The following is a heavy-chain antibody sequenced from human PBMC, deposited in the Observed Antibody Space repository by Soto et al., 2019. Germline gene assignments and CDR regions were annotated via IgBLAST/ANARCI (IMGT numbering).Heavy chain of an antibody. CDR1: GYTFTRYG. CDR3: AMVDVYVTPSPQDV. D-gene: IGHD3-16*01. J-gene: IGHJ6*02. Sequence: QVQLVQSGAEVKNPGASVKVSCKASGYTFTRYGIGWARQAPGPGLEWMGWINTYNGITNYAQNVQGRVTLTTDTSTSTAYMELSSLRSNDTAIYYCAMVDVYVTPSPQDVWGQGTTVIVSS. V-gene: IGHV1-18*01. CDR2: INTYNGIT.